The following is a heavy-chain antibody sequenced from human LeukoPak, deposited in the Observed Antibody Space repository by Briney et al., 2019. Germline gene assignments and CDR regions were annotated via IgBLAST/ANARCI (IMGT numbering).Heavy chain of an antibody. J-gene: IGHJ4*02. D-gene: IGHD3-9*01. CDR1: GGSISSYY. Sequence: PSETLSLTCTVSGGSISSYYWSWIRQPAEKGLEWIGRIYSSGSTNYNPSLKGRVTMSVDTSKNQFSLKLSSVTAADTAVYYCARTRYFDWLFDYWGQGTLVTVSS. V-gene: IGHV4-4*07. CDR3: ARTRYFDWLFDY. CDR2: IYSSGST.